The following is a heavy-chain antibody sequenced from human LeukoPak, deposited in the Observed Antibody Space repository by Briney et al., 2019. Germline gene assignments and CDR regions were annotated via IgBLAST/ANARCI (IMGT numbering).Heavy chain of an antibody. CDR3: ARDVPAALPDWFDP. CDR2: IYTSGST. J-gene: IGHJ5*02. CDR1: GGSISSYY. Sequence: SETLSLTRTVSGGSISSYYWSWIRQPAGKGLEWIGRIYTSGSTNYNPSLKSRVTMSVDTSKNQFSLKLSSVTAADTDVYYCARDVPAALPDWFDPWGQGTLVTVSS. V-gene: IGHV4-4*07. D-gene: IGHD2-2*01.